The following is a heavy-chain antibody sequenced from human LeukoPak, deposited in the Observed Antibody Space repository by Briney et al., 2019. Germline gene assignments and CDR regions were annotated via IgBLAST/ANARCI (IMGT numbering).Heavy chain of an antibody. D-gene: IGHD1-26*01. CDR1: GFTFSSYA. Sequence: GGSLRHSCAASGFTFSSYAMSWVRQAPGKGLEWVSAISGSGGSTYYADSVKGRFTISRDNSKNTLYLQMNSLRAEDTAVYYCAKSRSGSYFREAFDIWGQGTMVTVSS. J-gene: IGHJ3*02. V-gene: IGHV3-23*01. CDR3: AKSRSGSYFREAFDI. CDR2: ISGSGGST.